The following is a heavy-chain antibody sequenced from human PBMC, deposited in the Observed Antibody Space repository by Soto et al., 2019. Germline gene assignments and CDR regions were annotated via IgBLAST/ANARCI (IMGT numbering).Heavy chain of an antibody. V-gene: IGHV4-39*01. CDR2: IYYSGST. CDR1: GGSIISSSYY. J-gene: IGHJ5*02. D-gene: IGHD6-25*01. CDR3: ARQKGQRTSPKLDP. Sequence: PSETLSLTCAVSGGSIISSSYYWGWIRQPPGKGLEWIGSIYYSGSTYYNPSLKSRVTISVDTSKNQFSLKLSSVTAADTAVYYCARQKGQRTSPKLDPRGQGTLVTVSS.